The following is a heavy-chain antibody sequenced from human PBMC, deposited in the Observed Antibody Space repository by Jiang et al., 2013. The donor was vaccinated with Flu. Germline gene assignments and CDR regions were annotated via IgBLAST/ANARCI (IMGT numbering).Heavy chain of an antibody. CDR3: ARYDSSGYYLHHGAFDI. CDR1: GGSISSYY. CDR2: LYQWEH. J-gene: IGHJ3*02. V-gene: IGHV4-4*07. D-gene: IGHD3-22*01. Sequence: TLSLTCTVSGGSISSYYWSWIRQPAGGTGVDWAYLYQWEHQLXPSLKSRVTMSVDTSKNQFSLKLSSVTAADTAVYYCARYDSSGYYLHHGAFDIWGQGTMVTVSS.